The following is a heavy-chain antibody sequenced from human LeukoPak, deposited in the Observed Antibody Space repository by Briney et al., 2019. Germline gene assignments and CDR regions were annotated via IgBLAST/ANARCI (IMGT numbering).Heavy chain of an antibody. Sequence: GGSLRLSCAASGFTFTTYAMSWVRQAPGKGLEWVSGISASGDSTYYADSVKGRFTISRDNAKNSLYLQMNSLRAEDTAVYYCAREIHYGSFDYWGQGTLVTVSS. D-gene: IGHD4-17*01. CDR1: GFTFTTYA. CDR2: ISASGDST. V-gene: IGHV3-23*01. CDR3: AREIHYGSFDY. J-gene: IGHJ4*02.